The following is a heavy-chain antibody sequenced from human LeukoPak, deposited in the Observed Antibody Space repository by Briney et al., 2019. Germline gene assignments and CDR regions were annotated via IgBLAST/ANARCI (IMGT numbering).Heavy chain of an antibody. V-gene: IGHV4-59*01. CDR3: ARAPSSGWRYYFDY. J-gene: IGHJ4*02. CDR1: GGSISSYY. Sequence: SETLSLTCTVSGGSISSYYWSWIRQPPGKGLEWIGYIYYSGSTDYNPSLKSRVTISVDTSKNQFSLKLSSVTAADTAVYYCARAPSSGWRYYFDYWGQGTLVTVSS. D-gene: IGHD6-19*01. CDR2: IYYSGST.